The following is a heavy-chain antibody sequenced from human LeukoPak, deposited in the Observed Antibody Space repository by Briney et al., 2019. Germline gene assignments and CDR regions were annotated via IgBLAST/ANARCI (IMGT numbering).Heavy chain of an antibody. V-gene: IGHV4-30-4*08. D-gene: IGHD3-22*01. CDR3: ARYYDSLIERSYHFDY. J-gene: IGHJ4*02. CDR2: IYYSGST. CDR1: GGSISSGDYY. Sequence: PSETLSLTRTVSGGSISSGDYYWSWIRQPPGKGLEWIGYIYYSGSTYYNPSLKSRVTISVDTSKNQFSLRLSSVTAADTAVYYCARYYDSLIERSYHFDYWGQGTLVTVSS.